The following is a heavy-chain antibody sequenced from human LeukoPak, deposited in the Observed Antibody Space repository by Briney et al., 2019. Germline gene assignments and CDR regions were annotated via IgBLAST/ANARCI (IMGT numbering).Heavy chain of an antibody. D-gene: IGHD3-16*01. CDR1: GFTFSTYG. CDR2: VSNSGDTT. Sequence: GGSLRLSCVASGFTFSTYGMIWVRQAPGKGPEWVSLVSNSGDTTNYADSVKGRFTISRDNSKNTLYLQVDSLRAEDTAAYYCANIGSSTFGSTGFWGQGTLVTVSS. CDR3: ANIGSSTFGSTGF. J-gene: IGHJ4*02. V-gene: IGHV3-23*01.